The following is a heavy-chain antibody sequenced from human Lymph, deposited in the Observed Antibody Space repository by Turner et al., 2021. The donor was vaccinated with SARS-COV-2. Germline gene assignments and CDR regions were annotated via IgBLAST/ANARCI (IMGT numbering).Heavy chain of an antibody. J-gene: IGHJ4*02. Sequence: EVQLVESGGGLIQPGGSLTVSCAASGFTVSSNHMTWVRQAPGKGLGWVSLIYSGGSTYYADSVKGRFTISRDNSKNTLYLQMNSLRADDTAVYYCARVLPYGDYFDYWGQGTLVTVSS. CDR1: GFTVSSNH. D-gene: IGHD4-17*01. V-gene: IGHV3-53*01. CDR2: IYSGGST. CDR3: ARVLPYGDYFDY.